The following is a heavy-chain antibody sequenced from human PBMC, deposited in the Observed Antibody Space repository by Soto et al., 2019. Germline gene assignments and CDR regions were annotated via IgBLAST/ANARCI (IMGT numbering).Heavy chain of an antibody. CDR3: AQDEG. CDR1: GFTFSSYA. CDR2: IHRTGAYT. J-gene: IGHJ6*02. Sequence: EVQLLESGGGLVQPGGSLRLSCAASGFTFSSYAMSWVRQAPGKGLEWVSGIHRTGAYTYYAVSVRGRFTISGDNSQNTVWLQMNSLRAEDTDVYYCAQDEGWGQGTTVTVSS. V-gene: IGHV3-23*01.